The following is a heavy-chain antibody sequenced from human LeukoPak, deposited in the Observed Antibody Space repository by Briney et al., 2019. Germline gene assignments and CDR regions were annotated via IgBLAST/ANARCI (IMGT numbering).Heavy chain of an antibody. CDR3: ATDLDGPDDYGMDV. Sequence: ASVKVSCKVSGYTLTELSMLWVRQAPGKGLEWMGGFDPEDGETIYAQKFQGRVTMTEDTSTDTAYVELSSLRSEDTAVYFCATDLDGPDDYGMDVWGQGTTVTVSS. CDR1: GYTLTELS. CDR2: FDPEDGET. V-gene: IGHV1-24*01. J-gene: IGHJ6*02.